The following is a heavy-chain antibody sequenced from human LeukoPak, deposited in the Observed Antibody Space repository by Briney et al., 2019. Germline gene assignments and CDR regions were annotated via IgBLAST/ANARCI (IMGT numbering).Heavy chain of an antibody. CDR2: INSDGSTT. D-gene: IGHD2-8*01. J-gene: IGHJ6*02. Sequence: SGGSLRLSCAASGFTFSSYWMHWVRHAPGKGLVWVSRINSDGSTTNYADSVKGRFTISRDNAKNTVYLQMDSLRAEDTAVYYCARGLYLKCGMDVWGQGTTDTVSS. V-gene: IGHV3-74*01. CDR3: ARGLYLKCGMDV. CDR1: GFTFSSYW.